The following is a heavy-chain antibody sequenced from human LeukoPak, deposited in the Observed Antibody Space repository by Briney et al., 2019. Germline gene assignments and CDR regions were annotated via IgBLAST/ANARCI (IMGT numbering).Heavy chain of an antibody. CDR1: GGSFSGYY. V-gene: IGHV4-34*01. D-gene: IGHD4-17*01. J-gene: IGHJ6*02. CDR2: INHSGST. CDR3: ARGGVDGDYGMDV. Sequence: PSETLSLTCAVYGGSFSGYYWSWIRQPPGKGLEWIGEINHSGSTNYNPSLKSRVTISADTSKNQFSLKLSSVTAADTAVYYCARGGVDGDYGMDVWGQGTTVTVSS.